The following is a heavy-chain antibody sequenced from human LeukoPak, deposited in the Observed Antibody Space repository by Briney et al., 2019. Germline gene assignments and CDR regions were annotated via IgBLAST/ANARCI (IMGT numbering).Heavy chain of an antibody. CDR1: GFTFSSYS. V-gene: IGHV3-48*01. J-gene: IGHJ4*02. D-gene: IGHD5-24*01. CDR3: AQDSGDGYNPGDY. Sequence: GGSLRLSCAASGFTFSSYSMNWVRQAPGKGLEWVSYISSSSSTIYYADSVKGRFTISRDNSRNTVFLEMDSLRGDDTAVYYCAQDSGDGYNPGDYWGQGTLVTVSS. CDR2: ISSSSSTI.